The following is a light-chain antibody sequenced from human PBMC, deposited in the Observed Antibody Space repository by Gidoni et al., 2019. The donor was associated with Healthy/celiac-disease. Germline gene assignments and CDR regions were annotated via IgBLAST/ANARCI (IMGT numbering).Light chain of an antibody. CDR3: CSYAGSSTFHVV. Sequence: QSALTQLASVFGSPGPSITISSTVTSSDVGSDNIVSRYQQHPGKAPKLKIYEGNKRPSGVSNRFSGSKSGNTASLTISGLQAEDEADYYCCSYAGSSTFHVVFGGGTKLTVL. CDR1: SSDVGSDNI. V-gene: IGLV2-23*03. J-gene: IGLJ2*01. CDR2: EGN.